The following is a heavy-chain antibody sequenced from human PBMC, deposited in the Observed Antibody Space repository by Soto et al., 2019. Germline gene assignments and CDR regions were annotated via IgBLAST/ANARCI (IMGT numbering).Heavy chain of an antibody. V-gene: IGHV4-59*01. CDR1: GGSINSYY. CDR3: ARQCLTYYSDY. J-gene: IGHJ4*02. Sequence: PSETLSLTCTVSGGSINSYYWSLIRQPPGKGLEWIGYIYDNGIANYSPSLKSRVTISVDTSKNQFSLRLSSVTAADTAVYYCARQCLTYYSDYWGQGTMVTVS. CDR2: IYDNGIA. D-gene: IGHD6-19*01.